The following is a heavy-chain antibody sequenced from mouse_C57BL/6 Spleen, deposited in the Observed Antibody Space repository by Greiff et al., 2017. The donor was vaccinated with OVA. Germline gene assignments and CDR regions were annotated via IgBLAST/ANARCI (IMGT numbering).Heavy chain of an antibody. V-gene: IGHV1-82*01. D-gene: IGHD1-1*01. CDR3: ARETDYYGSSYGAMDY. CDR1: GYAFSSSW. CDR2: IYPGDGDT. J-gene: IGHJ4*01. Sequence: VQLQQSGPELVKPGASVKISCKASGYAFSSSWMNWVKQRPGKGLEWIGRIYPGDGDTNYNGKFKGKATLTADKSSSTAYMQLSSLTSEDSAVYFCARETDYYGSSYGAMDYWGQGTSVTVSS.